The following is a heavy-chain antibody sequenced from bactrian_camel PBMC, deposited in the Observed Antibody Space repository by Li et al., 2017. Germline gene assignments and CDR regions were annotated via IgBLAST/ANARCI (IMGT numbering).Heavy chain of an antibody. CDR3: AADRPFLYRSQPY. V-gene: IGHV3S53*01. CDR1: SNYSVRDHC. CDR2: IDTDGGT. J-gene: IGHJ4*01. D-gene: IGHD2*01. Sequence: HVQLVESGGGSAQTGGSLRLSCSASSNYSVRDHCMARFRQVPGKEREGVATIDTDGGTDYRVSVKGRFTISQDNGKNIVYLQMNSLKPEDTAVYYCAADRPFLYRSQPYWGQGTQVTVS.